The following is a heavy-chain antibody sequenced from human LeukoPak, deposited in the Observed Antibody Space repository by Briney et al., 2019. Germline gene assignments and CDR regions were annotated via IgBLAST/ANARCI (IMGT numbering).Heavy chain of an antibody. V-gene: IGHV3-21*01. J-gene: IGHJ4*02. CDR2: ISSSSSYI. CDR1: GFTFSSYS. CDR3: ARATTEQWLVE. Sequence: GGSLRLSXAASGFTFSSYSMNWVRQAPGKGLEWVSSISSSSSYIYYADSVKGRFTISRDNAKNSLYLQMNSLRAEDTAVYYCARATTEQWLVEWGQGTLVTVSS. D-gene: IGHD6-19*01.